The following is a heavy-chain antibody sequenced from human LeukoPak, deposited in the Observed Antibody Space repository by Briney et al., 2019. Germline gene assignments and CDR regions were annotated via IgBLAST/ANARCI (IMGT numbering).Heavy chain of an antibody. CDR1: GFTFSHYG. J-gene: IGHJ4*02. Sequence: GRSLRLSCATSGFTFSHYGMHWVRQAPGKGLEWVAVIWSDGTNSFYGDPVKGRFSISRDNFQRTVYLQMNSLRAEDTAVYYCAKDAQRGFDYSNSLDKWGQGTLVTVSS. CDR2: IWSDGTNS. CDR3: AKDAQRGFDYSNSLDK. V-gene: IGHV3-33*06. D-gene: IGHD4-11*01.